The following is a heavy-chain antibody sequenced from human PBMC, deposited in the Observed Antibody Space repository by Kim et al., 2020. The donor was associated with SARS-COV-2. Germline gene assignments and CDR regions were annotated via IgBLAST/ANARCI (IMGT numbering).Heavy chain of an antibody. CDR3: TTFDM. CDR2: VRWGGGDT. CDR1: GFTFTNYG. J-gene: IGHJ3*02. Sequence: GGSLRLSCVASGFTFTNYGIHWVRQAPGKGLEWVAVVRWGGGDTAYADSVKGRFTISRENSKNTLWLQMSSLRAEDTAVYYCTTFDMWGQEAMDRVSS. V-gene: IGHV3-33*01.